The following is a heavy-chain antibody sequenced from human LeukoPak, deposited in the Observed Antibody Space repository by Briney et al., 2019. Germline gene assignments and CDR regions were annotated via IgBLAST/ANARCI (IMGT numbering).Heavy chain of an antibody. Sequence: SETLSLTCAVYGGSFSGYYWSWIRQPPGKGLEWIGEINHSGSTNYNPSLSGRVTMSVDTSKNQFSLKLTSVTAADTAVYYCAKFATVTTPNWIDPWGQGILVVVSS. CDR2: INHSGST. V-gene: IGHV4-34*01. CDR1: GGSFSGYY. J-gene: IGHJ5*02. CDR3: AKFATVTTPNWIDP. D-gene: IGHD4-17*01.